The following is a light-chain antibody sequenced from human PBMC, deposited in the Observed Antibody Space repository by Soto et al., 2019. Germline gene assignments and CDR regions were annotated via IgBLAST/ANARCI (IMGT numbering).Light chain of an antibody. CDR2: DVS. V-gene: IGLV2-14*01. CDR1: SRDVGGYNY. Sequence: QSALTQPASVSGSPRQSITISCTGTSRDVGGYNYVSWFQQHPGKAPKLMIYDVSTRPSGVSNRFSGSKSGNTASLTISGLQAEDEADYYCSSHTISTTLVFGGGTKLTVL. J-gene: IGLJ2*01. CDR3: SSHTISTTLV.